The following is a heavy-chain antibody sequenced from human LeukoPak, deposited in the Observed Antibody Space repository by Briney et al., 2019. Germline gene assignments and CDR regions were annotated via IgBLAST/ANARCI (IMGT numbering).Heavy chain of an antibody. J-gene: IGHJ4*02. D-gene: IGHD5-18*01. CDR1: GGSISSYY. CDR2: IYYSGST. V-gene: IGHV4-59*12. CDR3: ASGSPRGYSYGLVDY. Sequence: SETLSLTCTVSGGSISSYYWSWIRQPPGKGLEWIGYIYYSGSTNYNPSLKSRVTISVDTSKNQFSLKLSSVTAADTAVYYCASGSPRGYSYGLVDYWGQGTLVTVSS.